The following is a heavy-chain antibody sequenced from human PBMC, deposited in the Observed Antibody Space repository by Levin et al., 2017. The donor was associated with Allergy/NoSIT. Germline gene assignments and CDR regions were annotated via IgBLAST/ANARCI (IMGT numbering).Heavy chain of an antibody. J-gene: IGHJ6*02. D-gene: IGHD4-23*01. V-gene: IGHV3-9*01. CDR3: AKDMGYGGNTSYYYDYGMDV. CDR1: GFTFDDYA. Sequence: GGSLRLSCAASGFTFDDYAMHWVRQAPGKGLEWVSGISWNSGSIGYADSVKGRFTISRDNAKNSLYLQMNSLRAEDTALYYCAKDMGYGGNTSYYYDYGMDVWGQGTTVTVSS. CDR2: ISWNSGSI.